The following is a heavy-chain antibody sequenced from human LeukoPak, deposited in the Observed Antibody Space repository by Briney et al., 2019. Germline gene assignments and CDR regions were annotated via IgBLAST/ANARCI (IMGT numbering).Heavy chain of an antibody. Sequence: GESLKISCKGSGYRFTSDSITWVRQMPGKGLEWMGIIYPSDSETRYSPSFQGQVTIPADKSISTAYLQWSSLKASDTAIYYCARSPRWLQLWYYFDYWGQGTLVTVSS. CDR3: ARSPRWLQLWYYFDY. V-gene: IGHV5-51*01. CDR1: GYRFTSDS. D-gene: IGHD5-24*01. CDR2: IYPSDSET. J-gene: IGHJ4*02.